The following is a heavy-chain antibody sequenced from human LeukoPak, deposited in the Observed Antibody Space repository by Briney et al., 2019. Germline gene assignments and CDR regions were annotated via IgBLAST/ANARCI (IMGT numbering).Heavy chain of an antibody. D-gene: IGHD6-19*01. CDR2: ISGSGGST. V-gene: IGHV3-23*01. CDR1: GFTFSSYA. CDR3: AKGHSSGWSHNFDY. J-gene: IGHJ4*02. Sequence: GGSLRLSCAASGFTFSSYAMSWVRQAPGKGLEWVSGISGSGGSTYYVDSVKGRFTISRDNSKNTLYLQMNSLRAEDTAVYYYAKGHSSGWSHNFDYWGQGTLVTVSS.